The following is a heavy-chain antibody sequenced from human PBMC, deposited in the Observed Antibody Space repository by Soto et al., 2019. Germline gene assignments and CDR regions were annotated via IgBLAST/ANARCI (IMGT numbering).Heavy chain of an antibody. J-gene: IGHJ6*02. D-gene: IGHD5-18*01. CDR3: AKAGAHRYGTPYGMAA. V-gene: IGHV1-46*01. CDR2: INPSGGSI. CDR1: GYSFTSYY. Sequence: ASVKVSCKASGYSFTSYYMHWVLQAPGQGLEWMGIINPSGGSISYAQKFQGRVTMTRDTSTTTVYMELSSLRSEDTAVYYCAKAGAHRYGTPYGMAAWAKGPRSPSP.